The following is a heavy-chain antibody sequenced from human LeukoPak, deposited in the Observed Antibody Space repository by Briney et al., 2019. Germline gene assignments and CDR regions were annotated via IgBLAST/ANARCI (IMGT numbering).Heavy chain of an antibody. V-gene: IGHV3-30*18. CDR2: ISYDGRNK. CDR3: AKGGQQLASGWFDP. D-gene: IGHD6-13*01. CDR1: GFTFSSYG. J-gene: IGHJ5*02. Sequence: PGRSLRLSCAASGFTFSSYGMHWVRQAPGKGLEWVAVISYDGRNKYYADSVKGRFTISRDNSKNTLYLQMNSLRAEDTAVYYCAKGGQQLASGWFDPWGQGTLVTVSS.